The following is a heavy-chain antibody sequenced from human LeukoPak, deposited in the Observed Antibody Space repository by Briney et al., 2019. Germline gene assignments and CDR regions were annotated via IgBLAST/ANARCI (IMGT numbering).Heavy chain of an antibody. CDR1: GFTFSIYA. J-gene: IGHJ4*02. CDR3: ARDGSGSGWYGDYFDY. V-gene: IGHV3-23*01. CDR2: ISGSGGTA. D-gene: IGHD6-19*01. Sequence: PGGSLRLSCAASGFTFSIYAMSWVRQAPGKGLEWVSAISGSGGTAYYADSVKGRFTISRDNAKNSLYLQMNSLRAEDTAVYYCARDGSGSGWYGDYFDYWGQGTLVTVSS.